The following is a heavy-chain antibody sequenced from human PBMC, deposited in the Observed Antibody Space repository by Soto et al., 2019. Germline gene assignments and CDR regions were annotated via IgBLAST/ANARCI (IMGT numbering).Heavy chain of an antibody. V-gene: IGHV3-15*07. Sequence: GGSLRLSCAASGFTFSNAWMNWVRQAPGKGLEWVGRIKSKTDGGTTDYAAPVKGRFTISRDDSKNTLYLQMNSLKTEDTAVYYCTTANPRGYSYGYGYYYYGMDVWGQGTTVTVSS. CDR3: TTANPRGYSYGYGYYYYGMDV. CDR2: IKSKTDGGTT. CDR1: GFTFSNAW. D-gene: IGHD5-18*01. J-gene: IGHJ6*02.